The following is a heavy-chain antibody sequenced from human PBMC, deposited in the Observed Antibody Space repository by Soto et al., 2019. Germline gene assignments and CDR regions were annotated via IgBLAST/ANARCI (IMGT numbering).Heavy chain of an antibody. D-gene: IGHD2-15*01. CDR2: ISGSGGST. J-gene: IGHJ4*02. Sequence: EVQLLESGGGLVQPGGSLRLSCAASGFTFSSYAMSWVRQAPGKGMEWVAAISGSGGSTYYADSVKGRFTISRDNSKNTLYLQMNSVRAEVAAVYYCAKDLVGSSAGYFDYWGQGTLVTVSS. V-gene: IGHV3-23*01. CDR1: GFTFSSYA. CDR3: AKDLVGSSAGYFDY.